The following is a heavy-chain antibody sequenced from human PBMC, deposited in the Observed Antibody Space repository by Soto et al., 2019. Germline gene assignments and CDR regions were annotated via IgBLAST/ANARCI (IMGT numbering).Heavy chain of an antibody. J-gene: IGHJ6*02. D-gene: IGHD2-21*02. CDR3: ARDLWGYCGTDCYPLDV. CDR2: MYNTGST. V-gene: IGHV4-61*01. CDR1: GGSISSGNYY. Sequence: TSETLSLTCTVSGGSISSGNYYWGWIRQPPGKGLEWIGYMYNTGSTVYNPSFKSRVTISVDTSKNQFSLKLNSVTAADTAVYYCARDLWGYCGTDCYPLDVWGQGTTVTVSS.